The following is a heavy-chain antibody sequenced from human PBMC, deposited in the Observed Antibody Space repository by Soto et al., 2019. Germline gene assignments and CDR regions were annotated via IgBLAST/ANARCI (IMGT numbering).Heavy chain of an antibody. D-gene: IGHD2-15*01. CDR1: GYTFTSYA. J-gene: IGHJ6*02. Sequence: ASVKVSCKASGYTFTSYAMHWVRQAPGQGLEWMGWINAGNGNTKYSQKFQGRVTITRDTSASTAYMELSSLRSEDTAVYYCARDLRWRYCSGGSCYYYYGMDVWGQGTTVTAP. V-gene: IGHV1-3*01. CDR2: INAGNGNT. CDR3: ARDLRWRYCSGGSCYYYYGMDV.